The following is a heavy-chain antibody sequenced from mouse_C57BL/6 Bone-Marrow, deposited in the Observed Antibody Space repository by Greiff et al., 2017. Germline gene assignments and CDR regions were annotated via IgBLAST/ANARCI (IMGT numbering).Heavy chain of an antibody. CDR1: GYTFTSYW. J-gene: IGHJ3*01. Sequence: VQLQQPGAELVRPGTSVKLSCKASGYTFTSYWMHWVKQRPGQGLEWIGVIDPSDSYTNYNQKFKGKATLTVDTSSSTAYMQLSSLTSEDSAVYYCARHYTYYWGQGTLVTVSA. V-gene: IGHV1-59*01. CDR2: IDPSDSYT. D-gene: IGHD2-12*01. CDR3: ARHYTYY.